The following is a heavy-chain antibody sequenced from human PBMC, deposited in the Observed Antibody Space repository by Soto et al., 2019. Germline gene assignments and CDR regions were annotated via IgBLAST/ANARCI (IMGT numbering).Heavy chain of an antibody. Sequence: EVQLVESGGGLVQPGGSLRLSCAASGFTVSTKYMSWVRQAPGKGLEWVSVIYSGGSTFYADSVRGRFNISRDNSKNTVNLQMNSLRAEDTAVYYCARYPWAADYWGQGTLVTVSS. J-gene: IGHJ4*02. CDR2: IYSGGST. D-gene: IGHD3-16*01. CDR3: ARYPWAADY. V-gene: IGHV3-66*01. CDR1: GFTVSTKY.